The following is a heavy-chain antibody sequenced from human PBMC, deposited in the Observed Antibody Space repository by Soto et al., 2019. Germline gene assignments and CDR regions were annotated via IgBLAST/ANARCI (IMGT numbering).Heavy chain of an antibody. J-gene: IGHJ6*02. D-gene: IGHD3-16*01. CDR1: GYTFSSHD. Sequence: QVQLVQSGAEVKKPGASVKVSCKASGYTFSSHDINWVRQATGQGLEWMGWMNPNSGNTGYAQKFQXRLXMTRNTSISTAYMELSSLRSEDMAVYYCASYVRSYYNGMDVWGQGTTVTVSS. V-gene: IGHV1-8*01. CDR2: MNPNSGNT. CDR3: ASYVRSYYNGMDV.